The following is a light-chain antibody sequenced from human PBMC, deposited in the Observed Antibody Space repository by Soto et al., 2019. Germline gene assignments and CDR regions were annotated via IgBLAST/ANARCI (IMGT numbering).Light chain of an antibody. CDR3: QSYDRSLSGSF. V-gene: IGLV1-44*01. J-gene: IGLJ1*01. Sequence: QSVLTQPPSASGTPGQSVTISCSGSSSNIGGNPIKWYRQLPGAAPKLLIYFVNHRPSGVPDRFSGSRSATSASLTITGLQAEDEADYYCQSYDRSLSGSFFGTGTKLTVL. CDR2: FVN. CDR1: SSNIGGNP.